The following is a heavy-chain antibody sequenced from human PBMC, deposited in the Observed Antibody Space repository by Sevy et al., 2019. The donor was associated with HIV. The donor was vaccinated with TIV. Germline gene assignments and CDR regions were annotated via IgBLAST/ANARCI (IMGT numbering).Heavy chain of an antibody. V-gene: IGHV3-30*18. D-gene: IGHD6-6*01. Sequence: GGSLRLSCAASGFVFSTYGMHWVRQAPGEGLEWVALISFDGSKKYYADSVKGRFTISRDNSKNTLYLEMSSLRAEDTAVYYCAKDPSLQLVLDYWGQGTLVTVSS. J-gene: IGHJ4*02. CDR3: AKDPSLQLVLDY. CDR2: ISFDGSKK. CDR1: GFVFSTYG.